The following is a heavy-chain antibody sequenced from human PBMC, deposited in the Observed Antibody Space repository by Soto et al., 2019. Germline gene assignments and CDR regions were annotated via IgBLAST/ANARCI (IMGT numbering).Heavy chain of an antibody. CDR2: IIPIFGTA. Sequence: GASVKVSCKASGGTFSSYAISWVRQAPGQGLEWMGGIIPIFGTANYAQKFQGRVTITADESTSTAYMELSSLRSEDTAVYYCAGGDWDYSNYAYYYYYGMDVWGQGTTVTVSS. D-gene: IGHD4-4*01. V-gene: IGHV1-69*13. J-gene: IGHJ6*02. CDR3: AGGDWDYSNYAYYYYYGMDV. CDR1: GGTFSSYA.